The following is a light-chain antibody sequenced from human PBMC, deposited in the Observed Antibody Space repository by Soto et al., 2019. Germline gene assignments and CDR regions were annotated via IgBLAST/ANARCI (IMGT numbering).Light chain of an antibody. CDR2: YDD. J-gene: IGLJ3*02. Sequence: QSVLTQPPSVSEAPRQRVTISCSGSRSNIGNNAVNWYQQLPGKAPKLLIYYDDLLPSGVSDRFSGSKSGTSASLANSGPQSEDEADYSCAAWDDSLNGAVFGGGTKLTVL. CDR1: RSNIGNNA. V-gene: IGLV1-36*01. CDR3: AAWDDSLNGAV.